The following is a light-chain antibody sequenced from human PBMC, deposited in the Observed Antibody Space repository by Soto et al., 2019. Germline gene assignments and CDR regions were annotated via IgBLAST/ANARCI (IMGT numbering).Light chain of an antibody. Sequence: QSALTQPASVSGSPGQSITISCTGTSSDVGSYNLVSWSKQHPGKAPKLMIYEGSKRPSGVSNRFSGSKSGNTASLTISGLQAEDEADYYCTSYTSRSTLVFGTGTKVTVL. J-gene: IGLJ1*01. CDR1: SSDVGSYNL. CDR2: EGS. V-gene: IGLV2-14*02. CDR3: TSYTSRSTLV.